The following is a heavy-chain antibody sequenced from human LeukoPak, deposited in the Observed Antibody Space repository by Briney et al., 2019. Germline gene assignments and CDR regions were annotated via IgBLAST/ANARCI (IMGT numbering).Heavy chain of an antibody. D-gene: IGHD3-10*01. CDR1: GFTFSSYS. V-gene: IGHV3-21*01. J-gene: IGHJ5*02. CDR3: ARAQTMVRGVPEWFGP. Sequence: PGGSLRLSCAASGFTFSSYSMNWVRRAPGKGLEWVSSISSSSSYIYYADSVKGRFTISRDNAKNSLYLQMNSLRAEDTAVYYCARAQTMVRGVPEWFGPWGQGTLVTVSS. CDR2: ISSSSSYI.